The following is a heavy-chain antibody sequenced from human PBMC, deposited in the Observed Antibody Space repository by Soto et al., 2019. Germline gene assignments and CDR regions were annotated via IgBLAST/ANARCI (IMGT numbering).Heavy chain of an antibody. CDR2: IIPIFGTA. V-gene: IGHV1-69*01. J-gene: IGHJ6*02. CDR3: ASGDSSSWYMHGMDV. Sequence: QVQLVQSGAEVKKPGSSVKVSCKASGGTFSSYAISWVXXAPGQGLEWMGGIIPIFGTANYAQKFQGRVTIXADESTSXXXXXXXXXXSEDTAVYYCASGDSSSWYMHGMDVWGQGTTVTVSS. CDR1: GGTFSSYA. D-gene: IGHD6-13*01.